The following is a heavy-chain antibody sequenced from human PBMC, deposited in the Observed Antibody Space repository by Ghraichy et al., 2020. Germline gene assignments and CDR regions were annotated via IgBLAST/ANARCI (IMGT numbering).Heavy chain of an antibody. J-gene: IGHJ4*02. D-gene: IGHD5-12*01. CDR3: ARKYSGTDY. Sequence: GGSLRLSCAASGFTFSNHGMLWVRQAPGKGLEWVSTINRDGSGKYYVDSVKGRFTISRDNAKNSLYLQMNSLRAEDTAIYYCARKYSGTDYCGQGMLVTVYS. CDR2: INRDGSGK. V-gene: IGHV3-7*01. CDR1: GFTFSNHG.